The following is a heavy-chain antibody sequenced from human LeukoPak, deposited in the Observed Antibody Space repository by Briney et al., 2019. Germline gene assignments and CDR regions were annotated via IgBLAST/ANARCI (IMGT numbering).Heavy chain of an antibody. CDR2: ISSSSSTI. V-gene: IGHV3-48*01. CDR1: GFTFSSYS. CDR3: ARDNYYDSSGG. J-gene: IGHJ4*02. Sequence: GGSLRLSCAASGFTFSSYSMNWVRQAPGKGLEWVSYISSSSSTIYYADSVKGRFTISRDNAKNSLYLQMNSLRAEDTAVYYCARDNYYDSSGGWGQGTLVTVSS. D-gene: IGHD3-22*01.